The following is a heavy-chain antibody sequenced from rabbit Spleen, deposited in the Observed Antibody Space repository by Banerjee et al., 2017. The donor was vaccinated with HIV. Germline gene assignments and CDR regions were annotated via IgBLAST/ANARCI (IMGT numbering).Heavy chain of an antibody. Sequence: QEQLVESGGDLVKPGASLTLTCTASGFSFSSGYYMCWVRQAPGKGLEWIACINAASSGSTYYASLAKGRFTISKTSSTTVTLQMTSLTAADTATYFCARDPGRDRDNLWGPGTLVTVS. V-gene: IGHV1S45*01. J-gene: IGHJ4*01. CDR2: INAASSGST. D-gene: IGHD3-1*01. CDR1: GFSFSSGYY. CDR3: ARDPGRDRDNL.